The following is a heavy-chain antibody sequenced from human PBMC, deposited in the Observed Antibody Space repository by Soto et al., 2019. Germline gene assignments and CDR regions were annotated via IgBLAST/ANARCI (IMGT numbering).Heavy chain of an antibody. J-gene: IGHJ4*02. CDR2: IWQDGTNT. CDR3: ATATGRNYKYFDY. D-gene: IGHD3-10*01. V-gene: IGHV3-33*01. Sequence: GGSLRLSCAASGFAVSDYGMHWVRQAPGKXLEWVALIWQDGTNTFFADSVKGRFTISRDISKNTLYLQMNSLRTNDTAVYYCATATGRNYKYFDYWGQGTLVTVSS. CDR1: GFAVSDYG.